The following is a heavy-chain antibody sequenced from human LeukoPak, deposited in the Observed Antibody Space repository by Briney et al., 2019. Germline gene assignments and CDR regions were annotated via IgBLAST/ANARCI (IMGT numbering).Heavy chain of an antibody. Sequence: AGSLRLSCAASGFTFSSYSMNWVRQAPGKGLEWVSSISSSSNYIYYADSVKGRFTISRDNAKNSLYLQMNSLRDEDTAIYYCARDRSTYSSSWYLDYWGQGTLVTVSS. V-gene: IGHV3-21*01. CDR1: GFTFSSYS. CDR3: ARDRSTYSSSWYLDY. D-gene: IGHD6-13*01. J-gene: IGHJ4*02. CDR2: ISSSSNYI.